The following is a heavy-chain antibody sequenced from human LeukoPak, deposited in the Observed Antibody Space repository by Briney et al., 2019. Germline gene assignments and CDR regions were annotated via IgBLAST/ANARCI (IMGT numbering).Heavy chain of an antibody. V-gene: IGHV3-74*01. CDR1: GFTFSRYW. Sequence: GGSLRLSCAASGFTFSRYWMQWVRQAPGKGLVWVSRINGDGSSTTYADSVKGRFTISRDNAKNTLFLQMNSLRAEDTAVYYCARVQFSSTWFIDYWGQGALVTASS. D-gene: IGHD6-13*01. CDR2: INGDGSST. J-gene: IGHJ4*02. CDR3: ARVQFSSTWFIDY.